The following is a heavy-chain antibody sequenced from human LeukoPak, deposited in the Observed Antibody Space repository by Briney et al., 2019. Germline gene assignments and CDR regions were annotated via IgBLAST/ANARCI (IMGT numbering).Heavy chain of an antibody. J-gene: IGHJ6*03. Sequence: ASVTVSCQASGYTFSSYGISWVRQAPGQGLEWMGWISAYNGETHYPQKFQGRVTMTADTSTSKAYMELRSLSSDDTAMYYCARRGGKNYGDYLLYYYYMDVWGKGTTVTVSS. D-gene: IGHD4-17*01. CDR2: ISAYNGET. V-gene: IGHV1-18*01. CDR3: ARRGGKNYGDYLLYYYYMDV. CDR1: GYTFSSYG.